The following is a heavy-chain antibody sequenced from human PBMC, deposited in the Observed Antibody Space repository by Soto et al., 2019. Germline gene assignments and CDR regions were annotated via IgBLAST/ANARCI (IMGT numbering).Heavy chain of an antibody. V-gene: IGHV1-3*01. CDR3: ARGSSWYIGDY. J-gene: IGHJ4*02. Sequence: QVQLVQSGAEVKKPGASVKVSCKASGYTFTSYAMHWVRQAPGQRLEWMGWINAGNGNTKYSQKFQGRVTITRDTAASTAYMELSSLRSEDTAVYYCARGSSWYIGDYWGQGTLVTVSS. D-gene: IGHD6-13*01. CDR2: INAGNGNT. CDR1: GYTFTSYA.